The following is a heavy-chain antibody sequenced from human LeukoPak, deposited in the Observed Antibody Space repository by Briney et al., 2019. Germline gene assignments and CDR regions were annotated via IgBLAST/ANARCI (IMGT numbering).Heavy chain of an antibody. CDR2: INPDGSTT. CDR3: VRVLSGAWDWFYP. Sequence: GESLRLSCAASGFTFSRYWIHWVRQAPGKGLEWVSRINPDGSTTNYADSVKGRFTISRDNAKNTVYLQMNSLRAEDTALYHCVRVLSGAWDWFYPWGQGTLVTVSS. V-gene: IGHV3-74*01. D-gene: IGHD2-15*01. J-gene: IGHJ5*02. CDR1: GFTFSRYW.